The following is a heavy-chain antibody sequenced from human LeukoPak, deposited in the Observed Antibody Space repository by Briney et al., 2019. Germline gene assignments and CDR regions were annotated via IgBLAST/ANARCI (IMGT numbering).Heavy chain of an antibody. CDR2: THYSGST. CDR3: ARDLAAAGALDY. D-gene: IGHD6-13*01. Sequence: SETLSLTCTVSGGSISSYYWSWIRQPPGKGLEWIGYTHYSGSTKYNPSLKSRLTISVDSSKNQFSLRLSSVTAADTAVYYCARDLAAAGALDYWGQGTLVTVSS. J-gene: IGHJ4*02. CDR1: GGSISSYY. V-gene: IGHV4-59*01.